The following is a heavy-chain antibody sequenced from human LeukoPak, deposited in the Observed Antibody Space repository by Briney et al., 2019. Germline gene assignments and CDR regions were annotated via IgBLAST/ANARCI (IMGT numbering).Heavy chain of an antibody. CDR1: GGSISSSSFY. D-gene: IGHD4-17*01. J-gene: IGHJ4*02. V-gene: IGHV4-39*01. CDR3: ARVPTVTFFDY. Sequence: SETLSLTCTVSGGSISSSSFYWGWIRQPPGKGLEWIGIIYYSVSTYYNPSLKSRVTISVDTSKNQFSLKLSSVTAADTAVCYCARVPTVTFFDYWGQGTLVTVSS. CDR2: IYYSVST.